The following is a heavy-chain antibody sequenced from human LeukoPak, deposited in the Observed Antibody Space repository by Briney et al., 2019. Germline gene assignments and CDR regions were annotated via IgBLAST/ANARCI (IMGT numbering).Heavy chain of an antibody. D-gene: IGHD3-10*01. J-gene: IGHJ4*02. CDR2: IIPIFGTA. Sequence: GASVEVSCKASGGTFSSYAISRVRQAPGQGLEWMGGIIPIFGTANYAQKFQGRVTITTDESTSTANMELSSLRSEDTAVYYCATLVSGGYYFDYWGQGTLVTVSS. CDR3: ATLVSGGYYFDY. V-gene: IGHV1-69*05. CDR1: GGTFSSYA.